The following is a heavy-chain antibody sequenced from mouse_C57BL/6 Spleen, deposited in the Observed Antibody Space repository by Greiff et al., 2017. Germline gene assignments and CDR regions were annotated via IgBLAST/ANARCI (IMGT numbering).Heavy chain of an antibody. V-gene: IGHV1-15*01. CDR3: TRERVYYDYDEEGYLDY. D-gene: IGHD2-4*01. J-gene: IGHJ2*01. CDR2: IDPETGGT. CDR1: GYTFTDYE. Sequence: QVHVKQSGAELVRPGASVTLSCKASGYTFTDYEMHWVKQTPVHGLEWIGAIDPETGGTAYNQKFKGKAILTADKSSSTAYMELRSLTSEDSAVYYCTRERVYYDYDEEGYLDYWGQGTTLTVSS.